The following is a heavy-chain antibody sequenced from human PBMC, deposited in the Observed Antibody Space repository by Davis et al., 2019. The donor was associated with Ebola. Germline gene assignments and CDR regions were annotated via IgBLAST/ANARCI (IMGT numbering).Heavy chain of an antibody. J-gene: IGHJ4*02. V-gene: IGHV4-34*01. CDR3: GRGERASWMILD. D-gene: IGHD3/OR15-3a*01. CDR1: GGSFSGYF. CDR2: VTHSGII. Sequence: PSETLSLTCAVYGGSFSGYFWSWIRRPPGKGLEWVGEVTHSGIINCNPSLKGRITISVDTSKNHFSLNLNSVTAADTAVYYCGRGERASWMILDWGQGSPVIVSS.